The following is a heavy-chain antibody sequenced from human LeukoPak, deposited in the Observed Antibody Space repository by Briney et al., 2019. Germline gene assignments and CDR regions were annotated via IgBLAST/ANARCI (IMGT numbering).Heavy chain of an antibody. CDR3: ARAAGRDTTSGLDFDY. V-gene: IGHV4-4*07. D-gene: IGHD1-26*01. J-gene: IGHJ4*02. CDR1: GASISSYY. Sequence: SETLSLTCTVSGASISSYYWSWIRQPAGKGLEWIGRIYSSRSIYNPSLKSRVTMSVDTSKNQFFLKLSSVTAADTAVYYCARAAGRDTTSGLDFDYWGQGILVTVSS. CDR2: IYSSRS.